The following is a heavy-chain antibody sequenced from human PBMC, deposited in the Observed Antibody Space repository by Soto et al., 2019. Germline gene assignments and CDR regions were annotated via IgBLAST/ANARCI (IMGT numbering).Heavy chain of an antibody. CDR1: GGTFSSYA. J-gene: IGHJ3*02. CDR3: ARVRNTKIYDSRGYRRSAFDI. CDR2: IIPIFGTA. Sequence: SVKVSCKASGGTFSSYAISWVRQAPGQGLEWMGGIIPIFGTANYSQKFQGRVTITADKFTSTAYMELSSLRSEDTAVYYCARVRNTKIYDSRGYRRSAFDIWGQGTMVTVS. V-gene: IGHV1-69*06. D-gene: IGHD3-22*01.